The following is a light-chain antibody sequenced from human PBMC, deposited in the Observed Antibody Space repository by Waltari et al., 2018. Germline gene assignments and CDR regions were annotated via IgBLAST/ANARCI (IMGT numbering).Light chain of an antibody. CDR3: AAWDDSLNGQV. CDR2: SND. J-gene: IGLJ2*01. V-gene: IGLV1-44*01. Sequence: QSVLPQPPSASGTPGQTVSISCSGSSSNLGKNRVNCYQHLPGTAPKLLIFSNDQRPSGVPDRFSGSKSGTSASLAISGLQSEDEADYYCAAWDDSLNGQVFGGGTKLTVL. CDR1: SSNLGKNR.